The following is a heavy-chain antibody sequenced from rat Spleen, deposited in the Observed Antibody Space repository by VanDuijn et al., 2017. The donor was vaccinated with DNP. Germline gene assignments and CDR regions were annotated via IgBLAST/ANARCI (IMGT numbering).Heavy chain of an antibody. CDR2: ISPSGGST. CDR1: GFIFNNYW. J-gene: IGHJ2*01. V-gene: IGHV5-31*01. CDR3: AGRPPPTRGPFDY. D-gene: IGHD1-4*01. Sequence: EVQLVESGGGLVQPGRSLKLSCVASGFIFNNYWMTWIRQAPGKGLEWVASISPSGGSTYYRDSVKGRFTISRDNAKRILFLEMDSLRSEDTATYYCAGRPPPTRGPFDYWGQGVTVTVSS.